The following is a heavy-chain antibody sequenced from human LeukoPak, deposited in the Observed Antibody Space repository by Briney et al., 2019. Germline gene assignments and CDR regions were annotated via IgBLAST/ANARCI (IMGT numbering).Heavy chain of an antibody. CDR1: RFTSSSHA. CDR3: AKGPPLNNRWYFDL. J-gene: IGHJ4*02. V-gene: IGHV3-23*01. D-gene: IGHD1/OR15-1a*01. Sequence: GGSLRLSCAVSRFTSSSHATTWVRPAPEKGREWVSRIRSGGGISFYADSVKGRLTVSRDNPKNTLYLQMNSLRAENTAVYYCAKGPPLNNRWYFDLWAQGSLVTVSS. CDR2: IRSGGGIS.